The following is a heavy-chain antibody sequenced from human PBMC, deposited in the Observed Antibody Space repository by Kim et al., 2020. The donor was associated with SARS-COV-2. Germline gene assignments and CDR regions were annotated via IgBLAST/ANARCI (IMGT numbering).Heavy chain of an antibody. J-gene: IGHJ3*02. D-gene: IGHD6-6*01. CDR3: ARDFIAARRTGGAFDI. Sequence: SLNSRVSISVDTSKNQFSLKLGSVTAADTAVYYCARDFIAARRTGGAFDIWGQGTMVTVSS. V-gene: IGHV4-30-2*04.